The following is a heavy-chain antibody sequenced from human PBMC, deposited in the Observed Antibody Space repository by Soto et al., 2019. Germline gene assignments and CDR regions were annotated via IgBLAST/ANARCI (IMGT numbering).Heavy chain of an antibody. CDR2: ISGSTGTT. CDR3: AKDTSSSPYYMDV. CDR1: GFTFSNFA. J-gene: IGHJ6*03. Sequence: VQVLESGGGSVQPGGSLRLPCAASGFTFSNFAMSWVRHAPGQGLEWVSEISGSTGTTYYADSVKGRFIISRDNSQHMVHLQMNSLRAEDAAVYYCAKDTSSSPYYMDVWGKGTTVTVSS. D-gene: IGHD6-19*01. V-gene: IGHV3-23*01.